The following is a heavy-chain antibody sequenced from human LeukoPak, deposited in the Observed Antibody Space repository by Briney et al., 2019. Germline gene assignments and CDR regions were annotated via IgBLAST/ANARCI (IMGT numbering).Heavy chain of an antibody. V-gene: IGHV3-23*01. J-gene: IGHJ6*03. CDR1: GLTFSSYG. Sequence: PGGSLRLSCAASGLTFSSYGMSWVRQAPGRGQEWVSAISTTGGTTYYADSVRGRFTISRDNSRDTLYLQMNSLRAEDTAIYYCAKNGDRGAYCSGGTCYPYYYYYMDVWGKGTTVTISS. CDR3: AKNGDRGAYCSGGTCYPYYYYYMDV. D-gene: IGHD2-15*01. CDR2: ISTTGGTT.